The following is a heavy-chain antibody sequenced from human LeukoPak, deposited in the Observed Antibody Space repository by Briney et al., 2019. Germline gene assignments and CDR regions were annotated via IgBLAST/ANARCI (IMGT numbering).Heavy chain of an antibody. V-gene: IGHV3-23*01. CDR1: GFTFSGSP. Sequence: PGGSLRLSCAASGFTFSGSPIHWVRQAPGRGLEWVSGISSSGGSTPHADSVKGRFTISRDNSKNMLYLQMNSLRAEDTAVYYCAKDRDTGIGAYSWGYFDYWGQGTLVSVSS. CDR2: ISSSGGST. CDR3: AKDRDTGIGAYSWGYFDY. J-gene: IGHJ4*02. D-gene: IGHD5-18*01.